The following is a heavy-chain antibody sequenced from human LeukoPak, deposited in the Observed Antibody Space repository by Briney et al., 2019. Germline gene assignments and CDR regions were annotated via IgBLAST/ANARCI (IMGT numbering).Heavy chain of an antibody. CDR1: GFTFSSYA. CDR3: AKAPYYYDSSGYYSAY. Sequence: GGSLRLXCAASGFTFSSYAMSWVRQAPGKELEWVSAISGSGGSTYYADSVKGRFTISRDNSKNTLYLQMNSLRAEDTAVYYCAKAPYYYDSSGYYSAYWGQGTLVTVSS. D-gene: IGHD3-22*01. J-gene: IGHJ4*02. CDR2: ISGSGGST. V-gene: IGHV3-23*01.